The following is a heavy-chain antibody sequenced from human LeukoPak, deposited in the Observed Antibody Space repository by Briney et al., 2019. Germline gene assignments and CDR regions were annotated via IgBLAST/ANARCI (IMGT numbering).Heavy chain of an antibody. CDR1: GFTVNTYA. D-gene: IGHD2-21*02. V-gene: IGHV3-23*01. CDR2: ISGSGGNT. J-gene: IGHJ5*02. CDR3: ARLVVTAILSWFDP. Sequence: GGSLRLSCAASGFTVNTYAMSWVRQAPGKGLEWVSGISGSGGNTYYADSVKGRFTISRDNSKNTLYLQMNSLRAEDTAVYYCARLVVTAILSWFDPWGQGTLVTVSS.